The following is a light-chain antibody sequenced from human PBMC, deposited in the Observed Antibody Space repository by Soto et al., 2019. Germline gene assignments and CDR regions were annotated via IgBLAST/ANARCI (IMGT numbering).Light chain of an antibody. V-gene: IGKV1-5*01. CDR3: QQYNSYSPKT. CDR2: DAS. CDR1: QSISSW. Sequence: DIQMTQSPSTLYASVGDIVTITCRASQSISSWLAWYQQKPGKAPKLLIYDASSLESGVPSRFSGSGSGTEFTLTISSLQPDDFATYYCQQYNSYSPKTFGQGTKVDIK. J-gene: IGKJ1*01.